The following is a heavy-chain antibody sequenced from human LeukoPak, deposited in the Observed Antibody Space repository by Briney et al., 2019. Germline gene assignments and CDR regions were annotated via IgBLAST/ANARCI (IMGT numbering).Heavy chain of an antibody. V-gene: IGHV3-33*08. D-gene: IGHD3-22*01. CDR1: GFTFSSYT. Sequence: GGSLRLSCAASGFTFSSYTMSWVRQAPGKGLEWVAVIWYDGSNKYYADSVKGRSTISRDNSKNTLYLQMNSLRAEDTAVYYCARGNTYYYDSSGYPEPNYFDYWGQGTLVTVSS. J-gene: IGHJ4*02. CDR3: ARGNTYYYDSSGYPEPNYFDY. CDR2: IWYDGSNK.